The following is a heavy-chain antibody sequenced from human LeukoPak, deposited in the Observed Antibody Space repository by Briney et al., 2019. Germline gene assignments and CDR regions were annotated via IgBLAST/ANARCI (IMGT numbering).Heavy chain of an antibody. CDR1: GYTFTSYA. CDR2: INTNTGNP. Sequence: ASVKVSCKASGYTFTSYAMNWVRQAPGQGLEWMGWINTNTGNPTYAQGFTGRFVFSLDTSFSTAYLQISSLKAEDTAVYYCARARIAAAGSPLYYYYYMDVWGKGTTVTVSS. D-gene: IGHD6-13*01. CDR3: ARARIAAAGSPLYYYYYMDV. J-gene: IGHJ6*03. V-gene: IGHV7-4-1*02.